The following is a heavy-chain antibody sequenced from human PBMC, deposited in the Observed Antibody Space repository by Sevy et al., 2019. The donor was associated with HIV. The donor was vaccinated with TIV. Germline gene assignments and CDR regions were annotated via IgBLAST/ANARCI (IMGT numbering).Heavy chain of an antibody. CDR2: IYPDDSDT. V-gene: IGHV5-51*01. CDR3: ARHHASYGVTGYYYYYGLDV. J-gene: IGHJ6*02. D-gene: IGHD4-17*01. Sequence: GESLKISCKGSGYTFTSYWIGWVRQMPGKGLEWMGIIYPDDSDTRYSPSFQGQVTISADKFSSTAYLQWSSLKASDTAMYYCARHHASYGVTGYYYYYGLDVWGQGTTVTVSS. CDR1: GYTFTSYW.